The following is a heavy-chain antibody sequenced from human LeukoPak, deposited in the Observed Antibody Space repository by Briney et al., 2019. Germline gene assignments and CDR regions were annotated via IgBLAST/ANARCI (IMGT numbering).Heavy chain of an antibody. V-gene: IGHV1-69*13. CDR2: IIPIFGTA. CDR1: GYTFTNYY. CDR3: ARVSSGYIDY. D-gene: IGHD3-22*01. Sequence: GASVKVSCKASGYTFTNYYMHWVRQAPGQGLEWMGGIIPIFGTANYAQKFQGRVTITADESTSTAYMELSSLRSEDTAVYYCARVSSGYIDYWGQGTLVTVSS. J-gene: IGHJ4*02.